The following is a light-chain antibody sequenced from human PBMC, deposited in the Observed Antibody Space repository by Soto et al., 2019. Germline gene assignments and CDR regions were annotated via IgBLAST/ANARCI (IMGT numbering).Light chain of an antibody. CDR1: QSVSSNY. CDR3: QQYGDSPPT. CDR2: GAS. Sequence: EIVMTQSPVTLSVSPGERATLSWRASQSVSSNYLAWYQQKLGQAPRLLIFGASTRATGIPDRFSGSGSETDFTLTISRLEPEDFAVYHCQQYGDSPPTFGQGTTVDIK. V-gene: IGKV3-20*01. J-gene: IGKJ1*01.